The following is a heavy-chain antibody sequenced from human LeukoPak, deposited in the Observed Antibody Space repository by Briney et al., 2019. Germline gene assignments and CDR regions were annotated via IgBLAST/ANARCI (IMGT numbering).Heavy chain of an antibody. CDR2: ISAYNGNT. D-gene: IGHD2-15*01. V-gene: IGHV1-18*01. CDR3: ARSAHCSGGSCYSSDY. Sequence: ASVKVSCTASGYTFTSYGISWVRQAPGQGLEWMGWISAYNGNTNYAQKLQGRVTMTTDTSTSTAYMELRSLRSDDTAVCYCARSAHCSGGSCYSSDYWGQGTLVTVSS. CDR1: GYTFTSYG. J-gene: IGHJ4*02.